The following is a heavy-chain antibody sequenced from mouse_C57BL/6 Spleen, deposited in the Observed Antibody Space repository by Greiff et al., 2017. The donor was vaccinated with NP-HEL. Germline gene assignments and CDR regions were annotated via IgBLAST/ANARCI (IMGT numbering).Heavy chain of an antibody. CDR2: IDPETGGT. J-gene: IGHJ2*01. D-gene: IGHD3-2*02. CDR3: TRETAQAEYYFDY. Sequence: VQLQQPGAELVRPGASVTLSCKASGYTFTDYEMHWVKQTPVHGLEWIGAIDPETGGTAYNQKFKGKAILTADKSSSTAYMELRSLTSEDSAVYYCTRETAQAEYYFDYWGQGTTLTVSS. V-gene: IGHV1-15*01. CDR1: GYTFTDYE.